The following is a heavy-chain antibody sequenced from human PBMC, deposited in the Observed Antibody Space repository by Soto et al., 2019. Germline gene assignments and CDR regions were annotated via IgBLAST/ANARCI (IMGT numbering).Heavy chain of an antibody. CDR2: IYFSGST. D-gene: IGHD5-18*01. J-gene: IGHJ4*02. CDR1: GGSISSGGYY. V-gene: IGHV4-31*03. CDR3: ARSPHIQLWSYPSDY. Sequence: QVQLQESGPGLVKPSQTLSLTCTVSGGSISSGGYYWSWIRQHPGKGLEWIGYIYFSGSTYYNPSLRGRVTISVDTSKNQCSLKLSSVTAADTAVYYCARSPHIQLWSYPSDYWGQGTLVTVSS.